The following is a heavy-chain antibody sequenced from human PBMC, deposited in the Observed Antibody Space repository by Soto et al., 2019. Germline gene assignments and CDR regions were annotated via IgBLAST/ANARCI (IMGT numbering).Heavy chain of an antibody. V-gene: IGHV4-31*03. CDR2: IFSSGTT. J-gene: IGHJ4*02. D-gene: IGHD3-10*01. Sequence: QVQLQESGPGLVKPSQTRSLTCTVSGGSISSGGDYWSWIRQHPGKGLEWIGYIFSSGTTYYNPSLKSRLSISVDTSKNHFSLRLSSVTAADTAVYYCAKGQNYSLYWGQGTLVTVSS. CDR1: GGSISSGGDY. CDR3: AKGQNYSLY.